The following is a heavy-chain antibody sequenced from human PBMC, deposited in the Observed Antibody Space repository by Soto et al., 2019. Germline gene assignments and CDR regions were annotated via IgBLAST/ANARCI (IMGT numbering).Heavy chain of an antibody. CDR3: ASQWELRSSWYFDL. CDR2: IYYSGST. V-gene: IGHV4-61*01. Sequence: QVQLQESGPGLVKPSETLSLTCTVSGGSVSSGSYYWSWIRQPPGKGLEWIGYIYYSGSTNYNPSLKSRVTISVDTSKNQFSLKLSSVTAADTAVYYCASQWELRSSWYFDLWGRGTLVTVSS. J-gene: IGHJ2*01. D-gene: IGHD1-26*01. CDR1: GGSVSSGSYY.